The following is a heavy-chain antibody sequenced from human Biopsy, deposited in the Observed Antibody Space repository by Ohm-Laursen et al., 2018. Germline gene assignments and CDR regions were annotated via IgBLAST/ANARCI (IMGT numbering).Heavy chain of an antibody. D-gene: IGHD4-11*01. CDR2: IYYSGMT. V-gene: IGHV4-59*02. CDR1: GDSVTKYY. Sequence: SETLSLTCPVSGDSVTKYYWSWIRQPPGKGLEWIGHIYYSGMTNYNPSLQSRVSISVDTSRNQVSLTLSSMTAADTAVYYCARDSGILNYGNFKFYHYYGMDVWGQGTKVTVSS. CDR3: ARDSGILNYGNFKFYHYYGMDV. J-gene: IGHJ6*02.